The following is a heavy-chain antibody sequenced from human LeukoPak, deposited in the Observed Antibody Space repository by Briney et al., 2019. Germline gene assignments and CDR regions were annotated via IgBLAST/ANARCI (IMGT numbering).Heavy chain of an antibody. Sequence: SGPLSLTCTVSGGSFRYSYWNWIRQPAGKRLEWIGRVYGGWSTNYNTSLEGRATMSTDTSKDRFSLKLRSVTAADTALYYWARGLDYGDHINAYELWGHGTVVTVSS. CDR2: VYGGWST. CDR1: GGSFRYSY. D-gene: IGHD4-17*01. J-gene: IGHJ3*01. V-gene: IGHV4-4*07. CDR3: ARGLDYGDHINAYEL.